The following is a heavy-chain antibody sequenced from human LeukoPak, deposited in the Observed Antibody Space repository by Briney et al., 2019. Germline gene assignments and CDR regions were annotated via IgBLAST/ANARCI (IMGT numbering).Heavy chain of an antibody. V-gene: IGHV3-21*01. CDR3: TRESHGGSRSVSPCDY. CDR2: ISISSSFI. D-gene: IGHD1-26*01. J-gene: IGHJ4*02. Sequence: GGSLRLSCAASVFTFSSYSMNWVRQAPGKGLEWVSSISISSSFIYYADSVKGRFTLSPDTAKNSLYLHTNSLRAEETAVYYCTRESHGGSRSVSPCDYWGGGSLVTVSS. CDR1: VFTFSSYS.